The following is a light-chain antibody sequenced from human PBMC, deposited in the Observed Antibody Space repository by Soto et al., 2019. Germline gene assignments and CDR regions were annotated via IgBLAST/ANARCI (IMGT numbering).Light chain of an antibody. Sequence: QSSLTQPASVTGSPVQSITISCTGTGNDVWTYNLVSWYQRHPGKAPKLLIYETKNRPSGIHSRFSGSKSGNTASLTISGLQAEDEAEYSCRSYAGSXTYVVGTGTKVXV. V-gene: IGLV2-23*01. CDR3: RSYAGSXTYV. J-gene: IGLJ1*01. CDR2: ETK. CDR1: GNDVWTYNL.